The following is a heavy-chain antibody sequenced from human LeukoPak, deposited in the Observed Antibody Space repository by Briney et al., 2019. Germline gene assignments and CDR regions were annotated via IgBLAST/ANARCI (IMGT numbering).Heavy chain of an antibody. CDR1: GFTFSSYG. J-gene: IGHJ4*02. V-gene: IGHV3-33*01. CDR2: IWYDGSNK. D-gene: IGHD6-19*01. Sequence: GGSLRLSCAACGFTFSSYGMHWVRQAPGKGLEWVAVIWYDGSNKYYADSVKGRFTISRDDSKNTLYLQMNSLRAEDTAVYYCARDRGSGHFDYWGQGTLVTVSS. CDR3: ARDRGSGHFDY.